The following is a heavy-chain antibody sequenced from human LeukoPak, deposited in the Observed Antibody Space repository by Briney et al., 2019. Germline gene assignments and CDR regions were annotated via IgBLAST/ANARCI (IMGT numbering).Heavy chain of an antibody. CDR2: INIGGTNT. CDR1: GFTFNDYY. Sequence: GGSLRLSCAASGFTFNDYYMSWIRQAPGKGLEWLSYINIGGTNTYYADSVKGRFTISRDNAKKSLYLEMNNLRAEDTAVYYCATDGAGFDTWGQGVLVTVSS. J-gene: IGHJ5*02. CDR3: ATDGAGFDT. V-gene: IGHV3-11*01.